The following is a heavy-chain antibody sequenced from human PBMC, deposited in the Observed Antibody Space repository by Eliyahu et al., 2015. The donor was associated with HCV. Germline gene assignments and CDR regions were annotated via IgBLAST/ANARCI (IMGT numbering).Heavy chain of an antibody. CDR3: ARALYNWNYFDY. V-gene: IGHV4-39*01. D-gene: IGHD1-20*01. CDR1: GGSIXSSSYF. Sequence: QLQLQESGPGLVKPSETLSLTCTVSGGSIXSSSYFWGWIRQPPGKGLEWVGSIYYRGSTYYNPSLKSRVTISVDTSKIQFSLKLSSVTAADTAVYYCARALYNWNYFDYWGQGALVTVSS. J-gene: IGHJ4*02. CDR2: IYYRGST.